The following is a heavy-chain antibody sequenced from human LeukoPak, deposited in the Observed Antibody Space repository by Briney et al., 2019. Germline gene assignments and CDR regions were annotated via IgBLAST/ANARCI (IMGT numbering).Heavy chain of an antibody. CDR2: ISSSSDYI. J-gene: IGHJ5*02. Sequence: GRSRRLSCAAARFTFSIYRMNWVRPAPGEWIEWVSSISSSSDYIYYADSVKGRFTIFRDNARNSLYLQMNSLRVEDTAVYYCARGTEYGWLDPWGQGTLVTVSS. D-gene: IGHD2/OR15-2a*01. CDR1: RFTFSIYR. CDR3: ARGTEYGWLDP. V-gene: IGHV3-21*01.